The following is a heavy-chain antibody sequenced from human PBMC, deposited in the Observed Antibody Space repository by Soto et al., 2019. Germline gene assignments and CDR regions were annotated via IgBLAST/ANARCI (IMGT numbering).Heavy chain of an antibody. V-gene: IGHV1-69*13. CDR2: IIPIFGTA. CDR1: GGTFSSYA. J-gene: IGHJ4*02. Sequence: GASVKVSCKASGGTFSSYAISWVRQAPGQGLEWMGGIIPIFGTANYAQKFQGRVTITADESTRTAYMELSRLRSEDTAVYYCAGSKYYYGSGSYYPPFYWGQGTLVTVSS. CDR3: AGSKYYYGSGSYYPPFY. D-gene: IGHD3-10*01.